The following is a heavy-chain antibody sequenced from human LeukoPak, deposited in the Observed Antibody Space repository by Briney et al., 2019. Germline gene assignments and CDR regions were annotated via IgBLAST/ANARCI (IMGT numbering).Heavy chain of an antibody. CDR2: IYTSGST. Sequence: SETLSLTCTVSGGSISNYYWNWIRQPAGKGLEWIGRIYTSGSTNYNPSLKSRATMTVDTSKNQISLKLSSVTAADTAVYYCASGLQFRILDYWGQGTLVTVSS. D-gene: IGHD5-24*01. CDR3: ASGLQFRILDY. V-gene: IGHV4-4*07. J-gene: IGHJ4*02. CDR1: GGSISNYY.